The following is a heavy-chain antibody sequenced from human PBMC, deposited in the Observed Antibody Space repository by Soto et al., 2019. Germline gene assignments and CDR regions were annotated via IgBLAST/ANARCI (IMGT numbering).Heavy chain of an antibody. J-gene: IGHJ6*02. CDR2: IYPGDSDT. CDR3: ARTHCASNSCTKSGYYYGMDV. V-gene: IGHV5-51*01. Sequence: PGESLKISCKGSGYSFTSYWIGWVRQMPGKGLEWMGIIYPGDSDTRYSPSFQGQVTISADKSISTAYLQWSSLKASDTATYYCARTHCASNSCTKSGYYYGMDVWGQGTTVTVSS. CDR1: GYSFTSYW. D-gene: IGHD2-2*01.